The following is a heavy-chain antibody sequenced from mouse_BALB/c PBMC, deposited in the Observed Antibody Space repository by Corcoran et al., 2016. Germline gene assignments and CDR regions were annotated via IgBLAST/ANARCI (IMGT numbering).Heavy chain of an antibody. CDR1: GFNIKDTY. V-gene: IGHV14-3*02. CDR2: IDPANGNT. Sequence: EVQLQQSGAELVKPGASVTLSCTASGFNIKDTYMHWVKQRPEQGLEWIGRIDPANGNTKYDPKLQGKATITADTSSNTAYLQLSSLPGEDTAVYYCARWDWYFDVWGAGTTVTLPS. J-gene: IGHJ1*01. CDR3: ARWDWYFDV.